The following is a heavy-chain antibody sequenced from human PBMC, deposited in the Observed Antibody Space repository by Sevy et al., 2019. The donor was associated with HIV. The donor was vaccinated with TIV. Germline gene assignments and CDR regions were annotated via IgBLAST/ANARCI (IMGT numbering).Heavy chain of an antibody. CDR2: ISAHTGNT. CDR1: GYTFSSYG. J-gene: IGHJ5*02. V-gene: IGHV1-18*01. CDR3: AKGQGDYDILTGYYNWCFDP. D-gene: IGHD3-9*01. Sequence: ASVKVSCKASGYTFSSYGLNWVRQAPGQGLEWMGGISAHTGNTNYAPKLQGRVTLTTDTSTSTAYMELRSLRSDDTVVYYCAKGQGDYDILTGYYNWCFDPWGQGTLVTVSS.